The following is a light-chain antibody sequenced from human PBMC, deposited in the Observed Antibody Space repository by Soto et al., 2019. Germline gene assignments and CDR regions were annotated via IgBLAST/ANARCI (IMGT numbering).Light chain of an antibody. J-gene: IGKJ1*01. CDR3: QFYGDPPKT. CDR2: DAS. CDR1: QSVSSY. V-gene: IGKV3-11*01. Sequence: EIVLTQSPATLSLSPGERATLSCRASQSVSSYLAWYQQKPGQAPRLLIYDASNRATGIPARFTGSGSGTDFTLTISRLEPEDFAVYYCQFYGDPPKTFGQGTKVDIK.